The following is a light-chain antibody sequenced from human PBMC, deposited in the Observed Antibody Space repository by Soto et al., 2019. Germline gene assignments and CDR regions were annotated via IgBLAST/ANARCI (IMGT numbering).Light chain of an antibody. Sequence: DIQMTQSPSTLSASVGDRVTITCRASQSFSSWLAWYQQKPGKAPKLLIYDTSSLESGVPSRFSGSGGGTEFTLTISSLQPDDFATYYCQQYNGYPYTFGQGTNLEIK. V-gene: IGKV1-5*01. CDR1: QSFSSW. J-gene: IGKJ2*01. CDR2: DTS. CDR3: QQYNGYPYT.